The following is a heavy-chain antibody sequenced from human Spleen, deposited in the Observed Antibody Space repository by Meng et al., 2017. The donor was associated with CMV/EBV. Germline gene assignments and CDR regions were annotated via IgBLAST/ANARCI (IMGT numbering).Heavy chain of an antibody. Sequence: ASVKVSCKASGYTFTGYYMHWVRQAPGQALEWMGWITPFNGDTNYAQKFQDRVTITRDTSISTSYMELSSLRSDDTAVYFCARYDGGVSDYWGQGTMVTVSS. D-gene: IGHD3-16*01. CDR1: GYTFTGYY. V-gene: IGHV1-2*02. CDR2: ITPFNGDT. J-gene: IGHJ4*02. CDR3: ARYDGGVSDY.